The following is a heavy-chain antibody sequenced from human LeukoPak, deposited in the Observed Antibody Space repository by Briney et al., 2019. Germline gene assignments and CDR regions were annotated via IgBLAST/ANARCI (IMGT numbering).Heavy chain of an antibody. V-gene: IGHV4-61*02. J-gene: IGHJ4*02. D-gene: IGHD3/OR15-3a*01. CDR2: IYNSGST. Sequence: PSQTLSLTCTVSGVSISSGSYYWSWIRQPAGKGLEWIGRIYNSGSTNYNPSLNSRVTISVDTSKNQFSLRLTSVTAADTAVYYCARQTGSGLFILPGGQGTLVTVSS. CDR3: ARQTGSGLFILP. CDR1: GVSISSGSYY.